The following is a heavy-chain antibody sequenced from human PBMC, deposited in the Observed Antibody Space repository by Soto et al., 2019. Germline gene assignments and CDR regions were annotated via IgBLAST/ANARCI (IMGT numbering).Heavy chain of an antibody. J-gene: IGHJ4*02. CDR2: IYYSGST. Sequence: SETLSLTCTVSGGSISSGDYYWSWIRQPPGTGLEWIGYIYYSGSTYYNPSLESRVTISVDTSKNQFSLKLSSVTAADTAVYYCARVGIYGLTGFDYWGQGTLVTVSS. V-gene: IGHV4-30-4*01. D-gene: IGHD3-10*01. CDR1: GGSISSGDYY. CDR3: ARVGIYGLTGFDY.